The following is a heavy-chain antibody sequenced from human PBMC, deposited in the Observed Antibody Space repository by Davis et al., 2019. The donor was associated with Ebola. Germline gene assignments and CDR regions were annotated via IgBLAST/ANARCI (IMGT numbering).Heavy chain of an antibody. CDR1: GNSVSSSGTA. J-gene: IGHJ3*02. CDR2: TYYTSKWYN. CDR3: ARVNWGAGKAFDI. D-gene: IGHD7-27*01. V-gene: IGHV6-1*01. Sequence: HSQTLSLTCDISGNSVSSSGTAWNWIRQSPSRGLEWLGRTYYTSKWYNDYAVSMESRIIVNPDTSKNQFSLQLDSVTPEDTAIYYCARVNWGAGKAFDIWGQGSMVTVSS.